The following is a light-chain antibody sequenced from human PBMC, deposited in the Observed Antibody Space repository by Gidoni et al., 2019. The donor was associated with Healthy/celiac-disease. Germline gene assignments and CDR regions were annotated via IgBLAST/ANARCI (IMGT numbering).Light chain of an antibody. CDR1: QSSSSY. CDR2: AAS. CDR3: QQSYSTPYT. V-gene: IGKV1-39*01. Sequence: DLQMTQSPSPLSASVGDRVTITCRASQSSSSYLNWYQQKPGKAPKLLIYAASRLKSGVPSRFSGSGSGTDFTLTISRLQPEDFATYYCQQSYSTPYTFGQGTKLEIK. J-gene: IGKJ2*01.